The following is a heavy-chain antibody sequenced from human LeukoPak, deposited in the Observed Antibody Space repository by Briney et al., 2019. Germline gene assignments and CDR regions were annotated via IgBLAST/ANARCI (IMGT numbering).Heavy chain of an antibody. CDR2: TNHSGST. V-gene: IGHV4-34*01. J-gene: IGHJ4*02. Sequence: PSETLSLTCAVYGGSFSGYYWSWIRQPPGKGLEWIGETNHSGSTNYNPSLKSRVTISVDTSKNQFSLKLSSVTAADTAVYYCARGLHKLKTKTTVTTLYYFDYWGQGTLVTVSS. CDR3: ARGLHKLKTKTTVTTLYYFDY. D-gene: IGHD4-17*01. CDR1: GGSFSGYY.